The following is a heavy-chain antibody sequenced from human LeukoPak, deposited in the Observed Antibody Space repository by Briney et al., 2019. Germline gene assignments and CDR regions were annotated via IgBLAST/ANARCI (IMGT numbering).Heavy chain of an antibody. J-gene: IGHJ4*02. CDR2: ISSSGSTI. CDR1: GFTFSSYA. CDR3: ASVPIVGATTLVDY. V-gene: IGHV3-48*03. Sequence: PGGSLRLSCAASGFTFSSYAMHWVRQAPGKGLEWVSYISSSGSTIYYADSVKGRFTISRDNAKNSLYLQMNSLRAEDTAVYYCASVPIVGATTLVDYWGQGTLVTVSS. D-gene: IGHD1-26*01.